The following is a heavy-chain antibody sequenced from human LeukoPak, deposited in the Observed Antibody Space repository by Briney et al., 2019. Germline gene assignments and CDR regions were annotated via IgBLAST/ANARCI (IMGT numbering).Heavy chain of an antibody. J-gene: IGHJ5*02. D-gene: IGHD3-10*01. CDR3: ARDTPGSKRFDP. V-gene: IGHV3-33*01. CDR1: GFTFSNYG. Sequence: PGRSLRLSCAASGFTFSNYGMHWVRQAPGRGLEWVGLIWFDGSNKYCADSVKGRFTISRDNSNNTLYLQMNSLRAEDTAVYYCARDTPGSKRFDPWGQGTLVTVSS. CDR2: IWFDGSNK.